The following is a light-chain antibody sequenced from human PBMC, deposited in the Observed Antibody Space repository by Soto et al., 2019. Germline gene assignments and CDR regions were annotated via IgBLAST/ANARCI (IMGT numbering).Light chain of an antibody. Sequence: QAVVTQPASVSGSPGQSITISCTGTSSDVGRYNYVCWYQHHPGRAPKLIIYEVSNRPSGVSPRFSASKSGNTASLTISGLQAEDEADYYCSSYTSSNTLVFGGGTQLTVL. CDR3: SSYTSSNTLV. CDR1: SSDVGRYNY. J-gene: IGLJ2*01. V-gene: IGLV2-14*01. CDR2: EVS.